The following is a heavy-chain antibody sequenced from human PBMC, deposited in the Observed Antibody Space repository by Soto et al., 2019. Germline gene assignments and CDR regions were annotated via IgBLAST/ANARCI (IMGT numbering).Heavy chain of an antibody. D-gene: IGHD1-26*01. Sequence: QVQLVQSGAEVKKPGASVSVSCKASGYTFTGDYLHWVRQAPGQGLEWMAWINPKSGYTKSAQKFQGRVTLTRDTSISTAYMELRSLRSEDTAVYFCARYTGRNSLFDSWGQGTLVTVSS. J-gene: IGHJ4*02. CDR3: ARYTGRNSLFDS. CDR2: INPKSGYT. CDR1: GYTFTGDY. V-gene: IGHV1-2*02.